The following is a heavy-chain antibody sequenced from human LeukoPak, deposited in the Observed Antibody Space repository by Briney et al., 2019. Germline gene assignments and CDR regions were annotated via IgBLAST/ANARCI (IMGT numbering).Heavy chain of an antibody. CDR2: IYYSGTT. CDR1: GGSISSNY. D-gene: IGHD3-22*01. Sequence: KSSETLSLTCTVSGGSISSNYWSWFRQPPGKGPEWIGYIYYSGTTYYNPSLKSRVTISVDTSKNQFSLKLNPVTAADTAVYYCARKRYDDPYFFDYWGQGTLVTVSS. J-gene: IGHJ4*02. CDR3: ARKRYDDPYFFDY. V-gene: IGHV4-30-4*08.